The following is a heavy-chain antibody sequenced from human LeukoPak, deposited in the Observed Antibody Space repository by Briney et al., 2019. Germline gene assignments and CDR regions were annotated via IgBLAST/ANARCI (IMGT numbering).Heavy chain of an antibody. J-gene: IGHJ3*02. Sequence: SETLSLTCTVSGGSISSSSYYWGWIRQPPGKGLEWIGSIYYSGSTYYTPSLKSRVTISVDTSKNQFSLKLSSVTAADTAVYYCASGAGGIDAFDIWGQGTMVTVSS. D-gene: IGHD1-26*01. CDR3: ASGAGGIDAFDI. CDR1: GGSISSSSYY. CDR2: IYYSGST. V-gene: IGHV4-39*07.